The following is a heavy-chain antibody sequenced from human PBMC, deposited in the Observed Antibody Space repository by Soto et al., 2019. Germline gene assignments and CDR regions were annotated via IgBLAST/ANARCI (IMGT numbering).Heavy chain of an antibody. CDR2: TSYDGSGK. V-gene: IGHV3-30*19. CDR1: GFTFRSYV. Sequence: QVQLVESGGGVVQPGTSLRLSCVGSGFTFRSYVIHWVRQAPGKGLEWVALTSYDGSGKYYGDSVRGRFTISRDNSRNTVDLQMDILRLEDTALYYCARWGTTGGLDVWGQGTLVSVSS. CDR3: ARWGTTGGLDV. J-gene: IGHJ1*01. D-gene: IGHD3-16*01.